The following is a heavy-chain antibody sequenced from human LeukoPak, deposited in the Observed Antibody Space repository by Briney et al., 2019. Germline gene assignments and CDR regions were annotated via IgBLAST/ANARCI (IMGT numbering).Heavy chain of an antibody. CDR1: GYTFTSYD. D-gene: IGHD4-17*01. J-gene: IGHJ5*02. CDR3: ARGLGDYASDWFDP. V-gene: IGHV1-8*01. Sequence: ASVKVSCKASGYTFTSYDINWVRQATGQGLEWMGWMNPNSGNTGYAQKFQGRVTMTRNTSISTAYMELSSLRSEDTAVYYCARGLGDYASDWFDPWGQGTLVTVSS. CDR2: MNPNSGNT.